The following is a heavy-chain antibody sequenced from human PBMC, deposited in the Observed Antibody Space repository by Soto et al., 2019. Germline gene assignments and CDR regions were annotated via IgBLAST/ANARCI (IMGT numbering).Heavy chain of an antibody. D-gene: IGHD2-2*01. CDR3: AKDRVVVVPAAGYMDV. CDR2: IYPGDSDT. CDR1: GYSFTSYW. J-gene: IGHJ6*03. V-gene: IGHV5-51*01. Sequence: GESLKISCKGSGYSFTSYWIVWVRQMPGKGLEWMGIIYPGDSDTRYSPSFQGQVTISADKSISTAYLQMNSLRAEDTAVYYCAKDRVVVVPAAGYMDVWGKGTTVTVSS.